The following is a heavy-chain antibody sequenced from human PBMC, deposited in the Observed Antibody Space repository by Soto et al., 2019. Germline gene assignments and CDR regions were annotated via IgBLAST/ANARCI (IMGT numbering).Heavy chain of an antibody. D-gene: IGHD4-17*01. CDR1: GFTFISYG. V-gene: IGHV3-33*01. CDR3: ASETTVTTPLDY. CDR2: IWYDGSNK. Sequence: LRLSFAASGFTFISYGIHWVRQAPGKGLEWVAVIWYDGSNKYYADSVKGRFTISRDNSKNTLYLQMNSLRAEDTAVYYCASETTVTTPLDYWGQGTLVTVSS. J-gene: IGHJ4*02.